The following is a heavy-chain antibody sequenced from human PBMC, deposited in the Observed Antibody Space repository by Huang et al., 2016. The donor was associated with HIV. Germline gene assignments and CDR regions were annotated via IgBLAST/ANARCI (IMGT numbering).Heavy chain of an antibody. CDR2: ISNSGSAI. Sequence: QVHLVESGGGLVKPGGSLRVSCAASGFRCSDYYMGWIRKSPGKGLEWVSYISNSGSAIYYADSVKGRFTISRDNAKNSLNLQMNNLRTDDTGIYYCARAGLAAAGAFDDWGPGTMLTVSS. CDR1: GFRCSDYY. J-gene: IGHJ3*01. CDR3: ARAGLAAAGAFDD. V-gene: IGHV3-11*01. D-gene: IGHD6-13*01.